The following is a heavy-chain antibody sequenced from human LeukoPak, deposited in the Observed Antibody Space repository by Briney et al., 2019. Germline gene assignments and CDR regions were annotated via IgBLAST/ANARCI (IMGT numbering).Heavy chain of an antibody. CDR3: AAATGYLTSWPLDY. CDR1: GFTFSNYA. CDR2: LNGGGGST. Sequence: HSGGSLRLSCAASGFTFSNYAMSWVRQAPGKGLEWVSVLNGGGGSTYYADSVKGRFTISRDNSKNTLYLQMNSLRVEDTAVYYCAAATGYLTSWPLDYWGQGTLVTVSS. V-gene: IGHV3-23*01. J-gene: IGHJ4*02. D-gene: IGHD6-13*01.